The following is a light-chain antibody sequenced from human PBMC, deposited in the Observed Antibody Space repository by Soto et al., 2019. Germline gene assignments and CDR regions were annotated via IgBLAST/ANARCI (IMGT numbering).Light chain of an antibody. CDR2: EVT. CDR3: CSNAGSYEV. Sequence: QSVLTQPRSVSGSPGQSVTISCTGTSSDVGGYNYVSWYQQHPDKAPKLMIYEVTKRPSGVPDRFSGSKSGNTASLTISGLQAEDEADYYCCSNAGSYEVFGTGTKLTVL. J-gene: IGLJ1*01. V-gene: IGLV2-11*01. CDR1: SSDVGGYNY.